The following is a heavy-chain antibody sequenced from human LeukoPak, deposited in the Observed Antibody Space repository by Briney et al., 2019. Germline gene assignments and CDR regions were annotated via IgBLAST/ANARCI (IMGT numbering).Heavy chain of an antibody. V-gene: IGHV3-30*02. CDR3: ASEPDSSGWYEKIDY. CDR1: GFTFSSYG. Sequence: GGSLRLSCAASGFTFSSYGMHWVRQAPGKGLEWVAFIRYDGSNKYYADSVKGRFTISRDNSKNTLYLQMNSLRAEDTAVYYCASEPDSSGWYEKIDYWGQGTLVTVSS. CDR2: IRYDGSNK. D-gene: IGHD6-19*01. J-gene: IGHJ4*02.